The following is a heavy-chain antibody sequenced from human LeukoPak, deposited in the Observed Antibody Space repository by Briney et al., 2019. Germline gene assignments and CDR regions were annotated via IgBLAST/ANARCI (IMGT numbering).Heavy chain of an antibody. D-gene: IGHD2-21*02. J-gene: IGHJ4*02. CDR1: GYTFTNYW. CDR3: ARRTAPADY. V-gene: IGHV5-51*01. Sequence: GESLKVSCKGSGYTFTNYWIGWVRQMPGKGLEWMGIVHPGDSATRYSPSFQGQVTISADKSISTAYLQWSSLKASDTAMYYCARRTAPADYWGQGTLVTVSS. CDR2: VHPGDSAT.